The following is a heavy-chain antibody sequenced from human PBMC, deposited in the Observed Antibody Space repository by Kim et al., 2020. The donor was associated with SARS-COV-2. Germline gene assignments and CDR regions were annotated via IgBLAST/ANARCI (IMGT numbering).Heavy chain of an antibody. J-gene: IGHJ6*02. Sequence: ETLSLTCAVYGGSFSGHYWNWIRQPPGKGLEWIGHVHESGITTYTPSLQSRVAISVDTSKNQVSLKLTSVTAADTAFYYCARGRAGVVPAPILGIGPYYDYFIMDVWGHGTTVTVSS. V-gene: IGHV4-34*01. CDR1: GGSFSGHY. CDR2: VHESGIT. CDR3: ARGRAGVVPAPILGIGPYYDYFIMDV. D-gene: IGHD2-2*02.